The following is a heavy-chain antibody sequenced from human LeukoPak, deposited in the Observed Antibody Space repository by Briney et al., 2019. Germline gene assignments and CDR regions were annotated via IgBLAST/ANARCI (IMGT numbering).Heavy chain of an antibody. V-gene: IGHV3-30*19. D-gene: IGHD6-19*01. J-gene: IGHJ4*02. CDR2: ISYDGSNK. Sequence: GGSLRLSCAASGFTFSSYGMHWVRQAPGKGLEWVAVISYDGSNKYYADSVKGRVTISRDNSKNTLYLQMNSLRAEDTAVYYCARAIKAVAGTFHRDYYFDYWGQGTLVTVSS. CDR3: ARAIKAVAGTFHRDYYFDY. CDR1: GFTFSSYG.